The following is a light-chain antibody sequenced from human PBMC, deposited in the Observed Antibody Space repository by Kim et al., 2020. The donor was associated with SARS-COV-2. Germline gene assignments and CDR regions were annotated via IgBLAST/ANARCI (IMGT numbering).Light chain of an antibody. CDR3: SSYAGSGNVV. Sequence: GQSFTISCTGAGSDVGGYNYVSWYQQHPGEAPKLIVSEVNKRPSGVPDRFSGSKSGNTASLTVSGLQAEDEANYYCSSYAGSGNVVFGGGTQLTVL. J-gene: IGLJ7*01. V-gene: IGLV2-8*01. CDR1: GSDVGGYNY. CDR2: EVN.